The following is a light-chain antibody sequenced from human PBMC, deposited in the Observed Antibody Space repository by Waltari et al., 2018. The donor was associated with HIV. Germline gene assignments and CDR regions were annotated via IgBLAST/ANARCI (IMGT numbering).Light chain of an antibody. J-gene: IGLJ3*02. CDR2: RND. CDR3: AAWDDSANGPV. V-gene: IGLV1-44*01. Sequence: QSVLTQPPSASGTPGQRVTISCSGSISNIGRNTVNWYQHLPGTAPKLLIYRNDQRPSGVPDRISASKSGTSASLGISGLQSEYEADYYCAAWDDSANGPVFGGGTKLSVL. CDR1: ISNIGRNT.